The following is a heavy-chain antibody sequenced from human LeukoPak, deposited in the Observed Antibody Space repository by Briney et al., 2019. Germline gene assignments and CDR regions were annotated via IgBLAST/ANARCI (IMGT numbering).Heavy chain of an antibody. CDR1: RLSYSTYA. CDR3: ARRDTSGYFSDY. D-gene: IGHD6-19*01. V-gene: IGHV3-64*01. CDR2: IRSNGENT. Sequence: GGSRRLSCAASRLSYSTYAMYWVRPAPGKGLEYFAAIRSNGENTYYTNSMKGRFTISRDNSKNTLYRRMGSLIVEDMTVYYCARRDTSGYFSDYWGQGTLVTVSS. J-gene: IGHJ4*02.